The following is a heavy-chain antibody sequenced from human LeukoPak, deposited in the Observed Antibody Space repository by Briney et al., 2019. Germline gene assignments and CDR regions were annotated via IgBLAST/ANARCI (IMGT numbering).Heavy chain of an antibody. Sequence: SETLSLTCTVSGGSISSYYWSWIRQPPGKGLEWIGRIYTSGSTNYNPSLKSRVTISVDTPKNQFSLKLSSVTAADTAVYYCARVGYSSSSGFDYWGQGTLVTVSS. D-gene: IGHD6-6*01. J-gene: IGHJ4*02. CDR3: ARVGYSSSSGFDY. CDR1: GGSISSYY. CDR2: IYTSGST. V-gene: IGHV4-4*08.